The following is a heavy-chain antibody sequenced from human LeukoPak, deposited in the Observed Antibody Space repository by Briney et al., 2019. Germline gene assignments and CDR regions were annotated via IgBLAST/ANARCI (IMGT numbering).Heavy chain of an antibody. D-gene: IGHD1-1*01. CDR2: IWDDGSNE. V-gene: IGHV3-33*01. CDR3: ARDLSGTQDY. J-gene: IGHJ4*02. CDR1: GFTFSNYG. Sequence: GGSLRLSCAASGFTFSNYGMHWVRQAPGKGLEWVAVIWDDGSNEYYADSVKGRFTIFRDNRRNTLYLQMNSLRAEDTAVYSCARDLSGTQDYWGQGTLVTVSS.